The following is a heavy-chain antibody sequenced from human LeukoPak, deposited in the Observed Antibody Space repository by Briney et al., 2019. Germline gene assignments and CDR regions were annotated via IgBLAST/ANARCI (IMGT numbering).Heavy chain of an antibody. CDR3: ARQTGGGPGTEYSSSWYGLGIIVDY. V-gene: IGHV4-30-4*07. CDR1: DYSIRSGGYS. CDR2: IYNSGST. Sequence: PSETLSLTCAVSDYSIRSGGYSWNWIRQPPGKGLEWIGYIYNSGSTNYNPSLKSRVTISVDTSKNQFSLKLSSVTAADTAVYYYARQTGGGPGTEYSSSWYGLGIIVDYWGQGTLVTVSS. J-gene: IGHJ4*02. D-gene: IGHD6-13*01.